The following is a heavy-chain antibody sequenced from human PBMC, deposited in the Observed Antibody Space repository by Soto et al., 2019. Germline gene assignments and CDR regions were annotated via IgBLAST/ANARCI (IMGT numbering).Heavy chain of an antibody. CDR2: IYYSGST. CDR1: GGSISSSSYY. J-gene: IGHJ5*02. V-gene: IGHV4-39*01. D-gene: IGHD6-13*01. Sequence: SETLSLTCTVSGGSISSSSYYWGWIRPPPGKGLEWIGSIYYSGSTYYNPSLKSRVTISVDTSKNQFSLKLSSVTAADTAVYYCARHRGPYSSSWYRARLFDPWGQGTLVTVSS. CDR3: ARHRGPYSSSWYRARLFDP.